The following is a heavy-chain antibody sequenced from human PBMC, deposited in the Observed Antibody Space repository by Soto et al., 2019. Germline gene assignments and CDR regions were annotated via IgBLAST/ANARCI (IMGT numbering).Heavy chain of an antibody. D-gene: IGHD6-19*01. V-gene: IGHV1-69*06. Sequence: QVQLVQSGAEVKKPGSSVKVSCKASGGTFNSYALTWVRQAPGHGLEWMGGIIPIFRSTNYAQKFQGRVTITANRSTSTAYMELSSLRSDDPAVYYCARVIHPPYGSGCRSLYWYFDLWGRGTLVTVSS. CDR2: IIPIFRST. CDR3: ARVIHPPYGSGCRSLYWYFDL. J-gene: IGHJ2*01. CDR1: GGTFNSYA.